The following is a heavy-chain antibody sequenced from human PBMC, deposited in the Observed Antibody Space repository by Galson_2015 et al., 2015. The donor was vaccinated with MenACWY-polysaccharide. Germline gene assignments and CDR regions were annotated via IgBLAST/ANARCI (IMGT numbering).Heavy chain of an antibody. CDR1: GFTFSSYE. J-gene: IGHJ4*02. V-gene: IGHV3-48*03. CDR3: ARQLYYYDSSGLGLGY. D-gene: IGHD3-22*01. CDR2: ISSSGSTI. Sequence: SLRLSCAASGFTFSSYEMNWVRQAPGKGLEWVSYISSSGSTIYYADSVKGRFTISRDNAKNSLYLQMNSLRAEDTAVYYCARQLYYYDSSGLGLGYWGQGTLVTVSS.